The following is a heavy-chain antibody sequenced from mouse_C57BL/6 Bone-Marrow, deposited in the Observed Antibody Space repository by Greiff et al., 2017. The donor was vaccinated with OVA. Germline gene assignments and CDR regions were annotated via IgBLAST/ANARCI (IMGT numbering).Heavy chain of an antibody. Sequence: DVQLVESGGGLVQPGGSLKFSCAASGFTFSDYYMYWVRQTPEKRLEWVAYISHGGGSTYYPDTLKGRFPLSRDNAKNTLYLQMSRLKSEDTAMYCCEGRSGNPFAYWGQGTPVTVSA. CDR3: EGRSGNPFAY. CDR1: GFTFSDYY. V-gene: IGHV5-12*01. D-gene: IGHD1-3*01. J-gene: IGHJ3*01. CDR2: ISHGGGST.